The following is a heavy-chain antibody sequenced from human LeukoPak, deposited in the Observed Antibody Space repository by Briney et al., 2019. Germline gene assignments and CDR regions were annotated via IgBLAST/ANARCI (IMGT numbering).Heavy chain of an antibody. D-gene: IGHD4-23*01. J-gene: IGHJ4*02. CDR3: AKGTTTLVVTKIDC. V-gene: IGHV3-23*01. CDR1: GFTFSSYA. Sequence: GGSLRLSCAASGFTFSSYAMSWVRQAPGKGLEWVSVISGSGGSTYYADSVKGRFTISRDNSKNTLYLQMNSLRAEDTAVYYCAKGTTTLVVTKIDCWGQGTLVTVSS. CDR2: ISGSGGST.